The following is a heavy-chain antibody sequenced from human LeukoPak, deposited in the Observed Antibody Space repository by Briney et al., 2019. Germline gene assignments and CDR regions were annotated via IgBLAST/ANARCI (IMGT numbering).Heavy chain of an antibody. V-gene: IGHV1-69*04. Sequence: ASVKVPCKASGGTFSSYAISWVRQAPGQGLEWMGRIIPILGIANYAQKFQGRVTITADKSTSTAYMELSSLRSEDTAVYYCARVTGSLRAYGDYVTEYFQHWGQGTLVTVSS. CDR2: IIPILGIA. J-gene: IGHJ1*01. D-gene: IGHD4-17*01. CDR1: GGTFSSYA. CDR3: ARVTGSLRAYGDYVTEYFQH.